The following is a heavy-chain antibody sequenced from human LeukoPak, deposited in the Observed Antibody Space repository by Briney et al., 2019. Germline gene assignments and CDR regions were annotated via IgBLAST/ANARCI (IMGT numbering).Heavy chain of an antibody. V-gene: IGHV3-53*01. CDR2: IYSGGTT. CDR3: ARHSSSWSFDP. Sequence: AGGSLRLSCAASGFTVSSNYMSWVRQDPGKGLEWVSVIYSGGTTYYADSVKGRFTISRDNSKNTLYLQMNSLRAEDTAVYYCARHSSSWSFDPWGQGTLVTVSS. CDR1: GFTVSSNY. J-gene: IGHJ5*02. D-gene: IGHD6-13*01.